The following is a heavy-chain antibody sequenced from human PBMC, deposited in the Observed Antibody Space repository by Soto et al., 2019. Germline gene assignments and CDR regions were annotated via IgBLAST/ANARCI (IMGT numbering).Heavy chain of an antibody. J-gene: IGHJ4*02. CDR1: GDAITTGDYY. D-gene: IGHD4-17*01. V-gene: IGHV4-30-4*01. CDR2: IHYSGRT. CDR3: ARESFYGADFDY. Sequence: SETLSLTCSVSGDAITTGDYYWSWIRQPPGKGLEWIGYIHYSGRTFYNPSLKNRLSISTDTSTNQFSLRLTSVTAADTAVYYCARESFYGADFDYWGKGILVTVSS.